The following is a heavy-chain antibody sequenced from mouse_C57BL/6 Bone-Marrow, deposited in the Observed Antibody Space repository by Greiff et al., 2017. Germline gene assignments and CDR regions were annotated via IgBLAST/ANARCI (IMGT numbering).Heavy chain of an antibody. D-gene: IGHD1-1*01. CDR3: TTITTVVAHYAMDY. J-gene: IGHJ4*01. CDR1: GFNIKDDY. V-gene: IGHV14-4*01. Sequence: EVQLQQSGAELVRPGASVKLSCTASGFNIKDDYMHWVKQTPEQGLEWIGWIDPENGDTEYASKFQGKATITADTSSNTAYLQLSSLTSEDTAVYYYTTITTVVAHYAMDYWGQGTSVTVSS. CDR2: IDPENGDT.